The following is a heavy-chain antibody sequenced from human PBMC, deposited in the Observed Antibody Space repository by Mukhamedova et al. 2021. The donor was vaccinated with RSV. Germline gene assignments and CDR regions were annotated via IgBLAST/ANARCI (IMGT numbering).Heavy chain of an antibody. V-gene: IGHV4-4*07. CDR2: IYTSGST. CDR3: ARGLTIFGVVIIRSDAFD. J-gene: IGHJ3*02. Sequence: SYYWSWIRQPAGKGLEWIGRIYTSGSTNYNPSLKSRVTMSVDTSKNQFSLKLSSVTAADTAVYYCARGLTIFGVVIIRSDAFD. CDR1: SYY. D-gene: IGHD3-3*01.